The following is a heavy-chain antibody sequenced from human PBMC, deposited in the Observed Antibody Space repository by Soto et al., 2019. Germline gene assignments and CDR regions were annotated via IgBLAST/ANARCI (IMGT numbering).Heavy chain of an antibody. CDR3: ARGPRSRLRFLEWFWFDP. J-gene: IGHJ5*02. D-gene: IGHD3-3*01. V-gene: IGHV4-59*01. Sequence: SETLSLTCTVSVGSISSYYWSWIRQPPGKGLEWIGYIYYSGSTNYNPSLKSRVTISVDTSKNQFSLKLSSVTAADTAVYYCARGPRSRLRFLEWFWFDPWGQGTLVTVSS. CDR2: IYYSGST. CDR1: VGSISSYY.